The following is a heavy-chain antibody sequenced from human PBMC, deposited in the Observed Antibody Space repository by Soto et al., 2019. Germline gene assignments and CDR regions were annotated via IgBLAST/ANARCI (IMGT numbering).Heavy chain of an antibody. D-gene: IGHD4-17*01. V-gene: IGHV4-30-4*01. Sequence: QLQLRESGPGLVKPSETLSLTCTVSGGSISGGVGGLYYWSWIRQPPGKGLEWIGYIYDSGSTYYNPSLKSLVTKAVDTSKKQFALRLSSVTAADTAVYYCAREVIPLTTDWYFDLWGRGTLVTVSS. J-gene: IGHJ2*01. CDR3: AREVIPLTTDWYFDL. CDR2: IYDSGST. CDR1: GGSISGGVGGLYY.